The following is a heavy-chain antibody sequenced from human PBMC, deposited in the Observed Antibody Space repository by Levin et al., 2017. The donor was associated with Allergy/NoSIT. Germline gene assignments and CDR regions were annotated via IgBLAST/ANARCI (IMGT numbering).Heavy chain of an antibody. CDR1: GFTFSDYY. CDR2: ISSSGSTI. CDR3: ARALRGGGAGNYYYGMDV. Sequence: TGGSLRLSCAASGFTFSDYYMSWIRQAPGKGLEWVSYISSSGSTIYYADSVKGRFTISRDNAKNSLYLQMNSLRAEDTAVYYCARALRGGGAGNYYYGMDVWGQGTTVTVSS. J-gene: IGHJ6*02. D-gene: IGHD3-16*01. V-gene: IGHV3-11*01.